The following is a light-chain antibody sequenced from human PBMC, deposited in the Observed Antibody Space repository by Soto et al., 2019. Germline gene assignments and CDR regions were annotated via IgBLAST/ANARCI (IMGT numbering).Light chain of an antibody. V-gene: IGLV2-8*01. CDR3: SSYAGSNNFV. CDR1: PSDVGYYDY. Sequence: QSALTQPASVSGSPGQSITISCTGTPSDVGYYDYVSWYQQHPGKAPKLVIYEVTKRPSGVPDRVSASKSGNTASLTVSGLRAEDEADYYCSSYAGSNNFVFGSGTKVTVL. J-gene: IGLJ1*01. CDR2: EVT.